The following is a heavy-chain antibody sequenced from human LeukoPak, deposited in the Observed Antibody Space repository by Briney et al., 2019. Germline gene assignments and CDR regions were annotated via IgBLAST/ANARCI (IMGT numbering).Heavy chain of an antibody. Sequence: GGSLRLSCAASGFTFSSYEMNWVRQAPGKGLEWVSYISSSGSTIYYADSVKGRFTISRDNSKNTLYLQMNSLRAEDTAVYYCAREHSSGWYSRGGYFDYWGQGTLVTVSS. CDR3: AREHSSGWYSRGGYFDY. CDR2: ISSSGSTI. D-gene: IGHD6-19*01. CDR1: GFTFSSYE. J-gene: IGHJ4*02. V-gene: IGHV3-48*03.